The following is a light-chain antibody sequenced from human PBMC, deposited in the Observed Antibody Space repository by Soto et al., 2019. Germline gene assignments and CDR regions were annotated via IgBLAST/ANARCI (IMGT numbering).Light chain of an antibody. Sequence: DILMTQSPASLAVSLGERATINCKSSQSVLYSSNNKNYLAWYQQKPGQPPKLLIYWASTRESGVPDRFSGSGSGTDFTLTISSLQAEDVAVYYCQQYYSTPITFGQGTRLENK. J-gene: IGKJ5*01. V-gene: IGKV4-1*01. CDR1: QSVLYSSNNKNY. CDR3: QQYYSTPIT. CDR2: WAS.